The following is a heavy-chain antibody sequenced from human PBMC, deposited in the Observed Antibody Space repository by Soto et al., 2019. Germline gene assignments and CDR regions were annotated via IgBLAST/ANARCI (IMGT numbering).Heavy chain of an antibody. J-gene: IGHJ4*02. Sequence: WGSLRLSCAASGFTFSSYAMSWVRQAPGKGLEWVSTISGSGDSTYYADSVRGRFTISRDNSKNTLYLQMNSLRAEDTAVYYCAKETLGYCSSGSCRIDYWGQGTLVNVSS. CDR3: AKETLGYCSSGSCRIDY. V-gene: IGHV3-23*01. CDR2: ISGSGDST. D-gene: IGHD2-15*01. CDR1: GFTFSSYA.